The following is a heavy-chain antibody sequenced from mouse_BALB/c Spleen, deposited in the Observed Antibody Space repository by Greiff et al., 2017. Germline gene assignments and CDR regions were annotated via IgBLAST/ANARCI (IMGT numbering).Heavy chain of an antibody. CDR2: ISSGGSYT. V-gene: IGHV5-6*01. J-gene: IGHJ4*01. CDR1: GFTFSSYG. Sequence: EVMLVESGGDLVKPGGSLKLSCAASGFTFSSYGMSWVRQTPDKRLEWVATISSGGSYTYYPDSVKGRFTISRDNAKNTLYLQMSSLKSEDTAMYYCARPSSPTAYYAMDYWGQGTSVTVSS. CDR3: ARPSSPTAYYAMDY. D-gene: IGHD1-2*01.